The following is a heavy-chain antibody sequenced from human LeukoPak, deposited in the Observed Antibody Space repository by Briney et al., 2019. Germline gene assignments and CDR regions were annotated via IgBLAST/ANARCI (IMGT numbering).Heavy chain of an antibody. CDR2: INPNSGDT. V-gene: IGHV1-2*02. D-gene: IGHD6-13*01. CDR1: GYTFTGYY. CDR3: ARGSSSWYENWFDP. Sequence: ASVKVSCKASGYTFTGYYMHWVRQAPGQGLEWMGWINPNSGDTSYAQKFQGRATMTRDTSISTAYMELSRLRSDDTAVYYCARGSSSWYENWFDPWGQGTLVTVSS. J-gene: IGHJ5*02.